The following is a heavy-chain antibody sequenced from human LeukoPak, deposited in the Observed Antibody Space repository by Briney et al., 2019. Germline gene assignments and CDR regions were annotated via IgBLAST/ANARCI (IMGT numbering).Heavy chain of an antibody. CDR3: AKGPSSYYYDSSASRVGAFDI. V-gene: IGHV3-30*02. CDR2: IPYDGSNQ. J-gene: IGHJ3*02. Sequence: GGSLRLSCAVSGFTLSNYGMHWVRQAPGKGLGWVAFIPYDGSNQYYADSVKGRSTISRDNSKNTLYLQLNSLRAEDTALYYCAKGPSSYYYDSSASRVGAFDIWGQGTMVTVSS. D-gene: IGHD3-22*01. CDR1: GFTLSNYG.